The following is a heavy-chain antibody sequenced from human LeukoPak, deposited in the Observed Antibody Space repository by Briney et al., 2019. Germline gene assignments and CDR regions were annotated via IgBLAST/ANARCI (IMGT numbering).Heavy chain of an antibody. D-gene: IGHD6-19*01. Sequence: GASVKVSCKASGGTFSSYAISWVRQAPGQGLEWMGRIIPIFGTANYAQKFQGRVTITTDESTSTAYMELSSLRSEDTAVYYCARAAEPWPSGYYFDYWGQGTLVTVSS. CDR2: IIPIFGTA. CDR1: GGTFSSYA. CDR3: ARAAEPWPSGYYFDY. V-gene: IGHV1-69*05. J-gene: IGHJ4*02.